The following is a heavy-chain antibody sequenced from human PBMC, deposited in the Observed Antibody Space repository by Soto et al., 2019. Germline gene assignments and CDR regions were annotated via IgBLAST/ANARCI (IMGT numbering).Heavy chain of an antibody. CDR2: INEDGTT. CDR1: GFTVSSSE. J-gene: IGHJ6*02. V-gene: IGHV3-48*03. CDR3: SRDKGERVAYGMDV. D-gene: IGHD3-16*01. Sequence: EVQLVESGGGLVQPGGSLRLSCTASGFTVSSSEMNWVRQAPGKGLEWVSYINEDGTTFYADSVRGRFTISRDSAENSLFLQMNSLRAGDTAVYDCSRDKGERVAYGMDVWGQGTTVTVSS.